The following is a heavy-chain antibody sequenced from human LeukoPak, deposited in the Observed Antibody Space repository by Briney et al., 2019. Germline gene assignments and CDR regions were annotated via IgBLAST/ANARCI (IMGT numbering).Heavy chain of an antibody. CDR3: ARGAPYDYVWGSYRYRPKYFDY. J-gene: IGHJ4*02. CDR2: IYYSGST. Sequence: SETLSLTCTVSGGSISSGGYYWSWIRQHPGKGLEWIGYIYYSGSTYYNPSLKSRVTISVDTSKNQFSLKLSSVTAADMAVYYCARGAPYDYVWGSYRYRPKYFDYWGQGTLVTVSS. CDR1: GGSISSGGYY. D-gene: IGHD3-16*02. V-gene: IGHV4-31*03.